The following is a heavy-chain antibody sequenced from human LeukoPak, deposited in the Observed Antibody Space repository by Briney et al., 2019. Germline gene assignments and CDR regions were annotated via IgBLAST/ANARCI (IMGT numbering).Heavy chain of an antibody. CDR1: GGSTSNSV. V-gene: IGHV4-4*07. CDR3: ARAPSGCGGTCAFDY. D-gene: IGHD2-15*01. CDR2: IYTDGST. J-gene: IGHJ4*02. Sequence: SETLSLTCTVSGGSTSNSVWSWIRQPAGKGLEWIWCIYTDGSTNSNPSLRSRLTMSLDTSKNQFSLQLTSVSAADTAVYFCARAPSGCGGTCAFDYWGQGTLVTVSS.